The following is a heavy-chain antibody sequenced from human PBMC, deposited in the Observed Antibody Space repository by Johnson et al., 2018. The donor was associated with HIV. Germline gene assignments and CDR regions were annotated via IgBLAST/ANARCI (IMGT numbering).Heavy chain of an antibody. Sequence: QVQLVESGGGVVQPGGSLRLSCAASGFTFSSYGMHWVRQAPDKGLEWVAFISYDGTNKYYADSVKGRFTISRDNAKNSLYLQMNSLRAEDTAVYYCARDRPSKWLRSNDDAFDSWGQGTVVTVSS. D-gene: IGHD5-12*01. CDR2: ISYDGTNK. CDR3: ARDRPSKWLRSNDDAFDS. V-gene: IGHV3-33*05. CDR1: GFTFSSYG. J-gene: IGHJ3*02.